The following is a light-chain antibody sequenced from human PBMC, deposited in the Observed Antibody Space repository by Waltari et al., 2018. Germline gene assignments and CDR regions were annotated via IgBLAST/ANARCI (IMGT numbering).Light chain of an antibody. CDR3: QQYRDTPYT. V-gene: IGKV4-1*01. CDR1: QSISYSSNNKDY. CDR2: WAS. J-gene: IGKJ2*01. Sequence: DIVMTPSPDSLALSLGERATIHCKSSQSISYSSNNKDYLAWYQLKPGQPPKLLIYWASTRESGVPDRFSGSGTGTDFTLTISSLQTEDVATYYCQQYRDTPYTFGQGTNLEI.